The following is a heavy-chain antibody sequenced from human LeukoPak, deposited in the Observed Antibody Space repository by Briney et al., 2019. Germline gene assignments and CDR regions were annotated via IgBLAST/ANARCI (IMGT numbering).Heavy chain of an antibody. V-gene: IGHV3-23*01. CDR3: AMGSGYSPLSPYYFDY. D-gene: IGHD3-22*01. Sequence: GGSLRLSCVASGFTFSSYAVSWVRQAPGGGGGWGSGFSGSGGSTYYADSMKGRFTISRDNSKNTLYLQMNSLRAEDTTVYYCAMGSGYSPLSPYYFDYWGQGTLVTVSS. CDR2: FSGSGGST. J-gene: IGHJ4*02. CDR1: GFTFSSYA.